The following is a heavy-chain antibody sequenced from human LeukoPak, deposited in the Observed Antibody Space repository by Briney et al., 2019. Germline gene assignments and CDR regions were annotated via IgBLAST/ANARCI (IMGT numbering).Heavy chain of an antibody. Sequence: ASVKVSCKASGGTFSSYAISWVRRAPGQGLEWMGWISAYNGNTNYAQKLQGRVTMTTDTSTSTAYMELRSLRSDDTAVYYCARELELLGPFDYWGQGTLVTVSS. CDR1: GGTFSSYA. CDR2: ISAYNGNT. D-gene: IGHD1-26*01. V-gene: IGHV1-18*01. J-gene: IGHJ4*02. CDR3: ARELELLGPFDY.